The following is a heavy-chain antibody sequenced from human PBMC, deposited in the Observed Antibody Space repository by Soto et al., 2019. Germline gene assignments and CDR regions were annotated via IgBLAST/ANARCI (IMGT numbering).Heavy chain of an antibody. CDR3: ARHVISVATIHFDY. V-gene: IGHV4-39*01. CDR2: IYYSGST. J-gene: IGHJ4*02. CDR1: GGSLSRSSFY. Sequence: LSGTPSLTRTVSGGSLSRSSFYWGLIPQPPGKGLEWIGSIYYSGSTYYNPSLKSRVTISVDTSKNQFSLKLSSVTAADTAVYYCARHVISVATIHFDYWGQGTLVTVSS. D-gene: IGHD5-12*01.